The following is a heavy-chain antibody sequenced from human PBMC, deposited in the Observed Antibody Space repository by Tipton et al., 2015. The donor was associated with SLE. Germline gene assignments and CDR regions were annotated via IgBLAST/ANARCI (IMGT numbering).Heavy chain of an antibody. CDR2: ISSSSSYI. CDR1: GFTFSSYS. Sequence: SLRLSCAASGFTFSSYSMNWVRQAPGKGLEWVSSISSSSSYIYYADSVKGRFTISRDNAKNSLYLQMNSLGAEDTAVYYCARGLGVTYYYDSSGAPSAFDIWGQGTMVTVSS. V-gene: IGHV3-21*01. CDR3: ARGLGVTYYYDSSGAPSAFDI. J-gene: IGHJ3*02. D-gene: IGHD3-22*01.